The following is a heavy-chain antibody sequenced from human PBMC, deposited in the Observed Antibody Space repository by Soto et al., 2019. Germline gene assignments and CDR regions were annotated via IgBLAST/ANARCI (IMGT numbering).Heavy chain of an antibody. CDR2: ISAYNGNT. CDR3: ARVNLILGVVIISPGWYFDL. CDR1: GYTFTSYG. Sequence: ASVKVSCKASGYTFTSYGISWVRQAPGQGLKWMGWISAYNGNTNYAQKLQGRVTMTTDTSTSTAYMERMNLRSDVTAVYYCARVNLILGVVIISPGWYFDLWGKGTL. D-gene: IGHD3-3*01. J-gene: IGHJ4*02. V-gene: IGHV1-18*01.